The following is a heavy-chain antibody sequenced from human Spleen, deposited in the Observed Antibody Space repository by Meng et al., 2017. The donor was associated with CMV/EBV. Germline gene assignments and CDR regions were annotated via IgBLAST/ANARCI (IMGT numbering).Heavy chain of an antibody. Sequence: SETLSLTCTVSGGSIGSGGYFWSWIRQPPGKGLEWIGYIYYSGSTNYNPSLKSRVTISVDTSKNQFSLKLSSVTAADTAVYYCARSRQYYDILTGYSPFFDYWGQGTLVTVSS. D-gene: IGHD3-9*01. CDR2: IYYSGST. CDR3: ARSRQYYDILTGYSPFFDY. J-gene: IGHJ4*02. V-gene: IGHV4-61*08. CDR1: GGSIGSGGYF.